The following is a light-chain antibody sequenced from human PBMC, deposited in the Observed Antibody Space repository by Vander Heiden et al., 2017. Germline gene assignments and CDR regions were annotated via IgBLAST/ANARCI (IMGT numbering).Light chain of an antibody. V-gene: IGKV3-20*01. Sequence: DIVLTQSPGTLSLSPGERATLSCWASQTVTSNYLAWYQQKPGQAPRLLIYGASNRATGIPDRFSGIGFGTEFTLTISRLEPEDFAVYFCQQYVKSPRTFGQGTKVEVK. CDR3: QQYVKSPRT. CDR2: GAS. J-gene: IGKJ1*01. CDR1: QTVTSNY.